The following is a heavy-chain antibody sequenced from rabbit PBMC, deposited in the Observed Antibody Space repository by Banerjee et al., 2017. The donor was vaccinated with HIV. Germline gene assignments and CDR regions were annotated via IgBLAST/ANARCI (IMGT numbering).Heavy chain of an antibody. V-gene: IGHV1S40*01. J-gene: IGHJ4*01. D-gene: IGHD8-1*01. CDR3: ATDRPDNSYYIL. Sequence: VRQAPGKGLEWIGCIATGDGSTYYASWAKGRFTISKASSTTVTLQMTSLTAADTATYFCATDRPDNSYYILWGPGTLVTVS. CDR2: IATGDGST.